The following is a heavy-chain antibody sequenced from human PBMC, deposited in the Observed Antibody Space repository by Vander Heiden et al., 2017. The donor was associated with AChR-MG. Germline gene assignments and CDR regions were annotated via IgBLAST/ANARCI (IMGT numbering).Heavy chain of an antibody. Sequence: QVQLVESGGGVVQPGRSLRLSCAASGFTFSSYGMHWVRQAPGKGLEWVAVISYDGSNKYYADSVKGRFTISRDNSKNTLYLQMNSLRAEDTAVYYCAKDRVTIFGYYGMDVWGQGTTVTVSS. J-gene: IGHJ6*02. D-gene: IGHD3-3*01. CDR2: ISYDGSNK. CDR3: AKDRVTIFGYYGMDV. CDR1: GFTFSSYG. V-gene: IGHV3-30*18.